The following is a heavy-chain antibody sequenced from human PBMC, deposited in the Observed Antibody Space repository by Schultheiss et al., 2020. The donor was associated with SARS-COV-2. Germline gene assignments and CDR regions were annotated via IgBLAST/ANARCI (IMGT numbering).Heavy chain of an antibody. Sequence: GESLKISCAASGFTFSSYAMSWVRQAPGKGLEWVSRINSDGSSTSYADSVKGRFTISRDNAKNTLYLQMNSLRAEDTAVYYCATYSSSHDAFDIWGQGTMVTVSS. J-gene: IGHJ3*02. CDR2: INSDGSST. CDR3: ATYSSSHDAFDI. D-gene: IGHD6-6*01. V-gene: IGHV3-74*01. CDR1: GFTFSSYA.